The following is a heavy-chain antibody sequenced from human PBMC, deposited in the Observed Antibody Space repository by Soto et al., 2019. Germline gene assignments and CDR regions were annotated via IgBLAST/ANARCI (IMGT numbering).Heavy chain of an antibody. CDR1: GFTFSSYS. V-gene: IGHV3-21*01. Sequence: EVQLVESGGGLVKPGGSLRLSCAASGFTFSSYSMNWVRQAPGKGLEWVSSISSSSSYIYYADSVKGRFTISRDNAKNSLYLQMNSLRAEDTAVYYCARDPEESAIAAAGNWGQGTLVTVSS. CDR2: ISSSSSYI. CDR3: ARDPEESAIAAAGN. D-gene: IGHD6-13*01. J-gene: IGHJ4*02.